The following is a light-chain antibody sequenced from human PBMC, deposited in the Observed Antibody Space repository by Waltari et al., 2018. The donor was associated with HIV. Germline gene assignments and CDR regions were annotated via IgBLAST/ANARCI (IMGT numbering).Light chain of an antibody. V-gene: IGLV1-47*01. CDR2: KDN. CDR3: ATWDDILSGYL. Sequence: QSVPTQPPSASGTPGQRVAISCSGSNSNIGRNFVYLYQQLPGTAPKLLIYKDNRRPSGVPERFSASKSGSSSSLAISGLRSEDEAEYYCATWDDILSGYLFGTGTKVTVL. J-gene: IGLJ1*01. CDR1: NSNIGRNF.